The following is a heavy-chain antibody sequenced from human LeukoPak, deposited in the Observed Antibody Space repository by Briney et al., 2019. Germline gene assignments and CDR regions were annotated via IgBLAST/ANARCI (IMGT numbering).Heavy chain of an antibody. CDR1: GFTFSSYA. CDR2: ISGSGGST. V-gene: IGHV3-23*01. Sequence: PGGSLRLSCAASGFTFSSYAMSWVRQAPGKGLEWVSAISGSGGSTYYADSVKGRCTISRDNSKNTLYLQINSLRAEDTAVYYCAKDTVVVPAADQNYWGQGTLVTVSS. CDR3: AKDTVVVPAADQNY. D-gene: IGHD2-2*01. J-gene: IGHJ4*02.